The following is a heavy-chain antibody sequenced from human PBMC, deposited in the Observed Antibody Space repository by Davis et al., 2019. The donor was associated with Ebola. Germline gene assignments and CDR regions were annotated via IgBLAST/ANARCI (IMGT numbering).Heavy chain of an antibody. D-gene: IGHD6-13*01. Sequence: GGSLRLSCSASGFSFSNYAMHWVRQAPGKGLEWVAVISYDGSNKYYADSVKGRFTISRGNSENTLYLQMNSLRAEDTAVYYCARIPHSSSWYYYFDYWGQGTLVTVSS. V-gene: IGHV3-30*04. CDR3: ARIPHSSSWYYYFDY. CDR2: ISYDGSNK. CDR1: GFSFSNYA. J-gene: IGHJ4*02.